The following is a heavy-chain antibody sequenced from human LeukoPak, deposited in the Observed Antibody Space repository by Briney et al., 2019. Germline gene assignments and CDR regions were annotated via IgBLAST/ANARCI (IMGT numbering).Heavy chain of an antibody. J-gene: IGHJ4*02. V-gene: IGHV4-59*01. Sequence: PSETLSLTCTVSGGPISSYYWSWIRQPPGKGLEWIGYIYYNGSTNYNPSLKSRVTISVDTSKNQFSLKLSSVTAADTAVYYCARGSQKSSPPDYWGQGTLVTVSS. CDR1: GGPISSYY. D-gene: IGHD6-13*01. CDR2: IYYNGST. CDR3: ARGSQKSSPPDY.